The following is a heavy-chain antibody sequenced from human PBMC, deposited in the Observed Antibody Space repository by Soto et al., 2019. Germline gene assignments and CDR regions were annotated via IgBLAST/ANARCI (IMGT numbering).Heavy chain of an antibody. Sequence: QITLNESGPTQVKPRQTLPLTCTFSGFSPTTSGVVVGWIRQSPGKAPEWLALIYWDDDKRYSPSLKSRLTITKDTSKNQVVLTMADLDPADTATYYCAHRVLRTVFGLVTTTAIYFDFWGQGTPVAVSS. CDR2: IYWDDDK. D-gene: IGHD3-3*01. V-gene: IGHV2-5*02. CDR3: AHRVLRTVFGLVTTTAIYFDF. J-gene: IGHJ4*02. CDR1: GFSPTTSGVV.